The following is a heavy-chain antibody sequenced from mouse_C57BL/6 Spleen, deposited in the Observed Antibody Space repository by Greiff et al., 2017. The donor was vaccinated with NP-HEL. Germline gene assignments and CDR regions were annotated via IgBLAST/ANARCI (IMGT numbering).Heavy chain of an antibody. D-gene: IGHD2-14*01. V-gene: IGHV1-5*01. CDR1: GYTFTSYW. CDR2: IYPGNSDT. Sequence: EVQLQQSGTVLARPGASVKMSCKTSGYTFTSYWMHWVKQRPGQGLEWIGAIYPGNSDTSYNQKFKGKAKLTAGTSASTAYMELSSLTNEDSAVYYCTVRRYAMDYWGQGTSVTVSS. CDR3: TVRRYAMDY. J-gene: IGHJ4*01.